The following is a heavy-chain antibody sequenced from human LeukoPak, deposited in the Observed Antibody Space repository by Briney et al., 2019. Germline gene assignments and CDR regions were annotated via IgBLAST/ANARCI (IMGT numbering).Heavy chain of an antibody. CDR3: ARVRLRRVGFDI. V-gene: IGHV1-18*01. J-gene: IGHJ3*02. CDR1: GYTFTSYG. Sequence: GASVKVSCKASGYTFTSYGISWVRQAPGQGLEWMGWISAYNGNTNYAQKLQGRVTITADESTSTAYMELSSLRSEDTAVYYCARVRLRRVGFDIWGQGIMVTVSS. CDR2: ISAYNGNT. D-gene: IGHD1-26*01.